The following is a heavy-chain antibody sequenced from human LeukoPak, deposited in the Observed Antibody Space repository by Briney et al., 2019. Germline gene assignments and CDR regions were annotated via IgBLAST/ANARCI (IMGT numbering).Heavy chain of an antibody. J-gene: IGHJ1*01. Sequence: GGSLRLSCAASGFTFSSYAMSWVRQAPGKGLEWVSAISGSGGSTYYADSVKGRFTISRDNSKNTLYLQMNSLRAEDTAVYYCAKADCGGDCYPGYFQHWGQGTLVTVSS. CDR2: ISGSGGST. V-gene: IGHV3-23*01. CDR1: GFTFSSYA. CDR3: AKADCGGDCYPGYFQH. D-gene: IGHD2-21*02.